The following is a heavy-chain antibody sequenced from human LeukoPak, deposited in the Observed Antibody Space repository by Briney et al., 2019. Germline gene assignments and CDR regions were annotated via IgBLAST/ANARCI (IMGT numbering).Heavy chain of an antibody. Sequence: GGSLRLSCAASGFTLRNYAVNWVRQAPGKGLEWVSAVRGSDGTTYYADSVKGRFTISRDNSRNTVSLQMNSLRAEDTAVYYCARERPTAAAGNWGQGTLVTVSS. CDR1: GFTLRNYA. J-gene: IGHJ4*02. D-gene: IGHD6-13*01. CDR3: ARERPTAAAGN. V-gene: IGHV3-23*01. CDR2: VRGSDGTT.